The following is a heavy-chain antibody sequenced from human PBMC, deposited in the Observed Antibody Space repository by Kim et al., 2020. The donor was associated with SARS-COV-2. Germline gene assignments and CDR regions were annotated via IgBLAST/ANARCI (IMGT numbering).Heavy chain of an antibody. Sequence: EKYYVDCVKGRFTITRENAKNSLYLQRNSLRAEDTAVYYCAREGEMATADWGQGTLVTGSS. J-gene: IGHJ4*02. V-gene: IGHV3-7*01. D-gene: IGHD5-12*01. CDR3: AREGEMATAD. CDR2: EK.